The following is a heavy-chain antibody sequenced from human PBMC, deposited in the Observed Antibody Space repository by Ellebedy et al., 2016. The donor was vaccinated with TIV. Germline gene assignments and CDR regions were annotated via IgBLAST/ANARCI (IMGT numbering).Heavy chain of an antibody. D-gene: IGHD6-19*01. CDR1: GFTFSSYA. CDR2: ISYDGSNK. V-gene: IGHV3-30-3*02. J-gene: IGHJ4*02. CDR3: ATSVSRGWRIAVAGTFDY. Sequence: GESLKISCAASGFTFSSYAMHWVRQAPGKGLEWVAVISYDGSNKYYADSVKGRFTISRDNSKNTLYLQMNSLRAEETAVYYCATSVSRGWRIAVAGTFDYWGQGTLVTVSS.